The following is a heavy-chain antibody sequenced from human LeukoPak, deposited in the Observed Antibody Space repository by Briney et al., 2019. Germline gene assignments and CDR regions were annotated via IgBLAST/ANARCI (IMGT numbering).Heavy chain of an antibody. CDR3: ARDKRLSGSSTDDAFDI. CDR2: ISSSGSPI. V-gene: IGHV3-48*03. Sequence: PGGSLRLSCAASGFTFSSYEMNWVRQAPGKGPEWVSYISSSGSPIYYADSVKGRFTISRDNAKNSLFLQMSSLRAEDTAVYYCARDKRLSGSSTDDAFDIWGQGTVVTVSS. J-gene: IGHJ3*02. D-gene: IGHD1-26*01. CDR1: GFTFSSYE.